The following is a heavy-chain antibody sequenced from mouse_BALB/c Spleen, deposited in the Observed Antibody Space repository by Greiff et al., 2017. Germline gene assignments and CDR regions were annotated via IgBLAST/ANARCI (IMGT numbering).Heavy chain of an antibody. CDR2: IWAGGST. D-gene: IGHD2-1*01. CDR3: ARGYYGTRDYAMDY. J-gene: IGHJ4*01. Sequence: VQLQESGPGLVAPSQSLSITCTVSGFSLTSYGVHWVRQPPGKGLEWLGVIWAGGSTNYNSALMSRLSISKDNSKSQVFLKMNSLQTDDTAMYYCARGYYGTRDYAMDYWGQGTSVTVSS. V-gene: IGHV2-9*02. CDR1: GFSLTSYG.